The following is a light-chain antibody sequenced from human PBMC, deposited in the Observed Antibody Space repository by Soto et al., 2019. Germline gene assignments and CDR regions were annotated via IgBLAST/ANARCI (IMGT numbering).Light chain of an antibody. CDR3: TSYTSSSTVV. CDR2: EVS. J-gene: IGLJ2*01. Sequence: QSALTQPASVSGSPGQSITISCVGTSSDVGGYNYVSWYQQHPGKVPKLMIYEVSNRPSGVSNRFSGSKSGNTASLTISGLQAEDEADYYCTSYTSSSTVVFGGGTKLTVL. V-gene: IGLV2-14*01. CDR1: SSDVGGYNY.